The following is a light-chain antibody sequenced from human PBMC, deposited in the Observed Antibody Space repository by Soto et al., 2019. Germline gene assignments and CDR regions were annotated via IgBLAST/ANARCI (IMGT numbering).Light chain of an antibody. Sequence: EIVLTQSPDTLSLSPGESATLSCRASQTVIHNHLAWHQQKPDQTPRLLVYGASSRATGIPDRFSGSGSGTDFTLTISRLEPEDFAVYYCQQHGTSPITFGQGTRLEIK. CDR3: QQHGTSPIT. CDR2: GAS. CDR1: QTVIHNH. V-gene: IGKV3-20*01. J-gene: IGKJ5*01.